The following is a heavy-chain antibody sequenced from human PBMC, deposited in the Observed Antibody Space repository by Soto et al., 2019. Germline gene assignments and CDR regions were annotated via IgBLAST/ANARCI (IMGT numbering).Heavy chain of an antibody. CDR1: GYTFTSYG. CDR2: MNLNRGNT. CDR3: ARIAPRSRYCSGGSCYGY. Sequence: ASVKGSWKACGYTFTSYGINWVRQATVQWLEWMGWMNLNRGNTGCAQKFQGRVTMTRNTSITTAYMELSNVRSEDTAVYYCARIAPRSRYCSGGSCYGYWGQGTLDPVSS. J-gene: IGHJ4*03. V-gene: IGHV1-8*01. D-gene: IGHD2-15*01.